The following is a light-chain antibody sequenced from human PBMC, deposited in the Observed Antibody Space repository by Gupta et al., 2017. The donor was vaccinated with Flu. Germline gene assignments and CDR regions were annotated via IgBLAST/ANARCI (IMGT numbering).Light chain of an antibody. Sequence: SITISCTGTSSDVGGYNYVSWYQQHPGKAPKLMIYEVSNRPSGVSNRFSGSKSGTTASLTVSGLQAEDEADYYCSSYTSSSTQVFGGGTKLTVL. CDR3: SSYTSSSTQV. V-gene: IGLV2-14*01. J-gene: IGLJ3*02. CDR1: SSDVGGYNY. CDR2: EVS.